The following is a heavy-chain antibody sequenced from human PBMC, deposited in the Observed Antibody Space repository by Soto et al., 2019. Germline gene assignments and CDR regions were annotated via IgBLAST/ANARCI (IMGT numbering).Heavy chain of an antibody. Sequence: GESLKISCKGSGYKFSNLWLGRVRQMPGKGLECIGVMYPGTSDIRYSPSFQGQVTISADNSISTAYLHWNSLKASDTALYYCATQRDFYYGMDVWGQGTTVTVSS. CDR3: ATQRDFYYGMDV. D-gene: IGHD6-25*01. CDR1: GYKFSNLW. V-gene: IGHV5-51*01. J-gene: IGHJ6*02. CDR2: MYPGTSDI.